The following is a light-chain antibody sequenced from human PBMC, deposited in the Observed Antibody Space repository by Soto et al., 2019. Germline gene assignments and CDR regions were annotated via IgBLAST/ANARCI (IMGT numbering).Light chain of an antibody. CDR1: NIGSKT. V-gene: IGLV3-21*02. Sequence: ELTPPPSLSVSPGQTATITCGANNIGSKTVHWYQHKPGQAPVLVVYDDSDRPSGIPERFSGSNSGNAATLTISRVEAGDEADYYCQVWDSSSDHYVFGGGTKVTVL. J-gene: IGLJ1*01. CDR2: DDS. CDR3: QVWDSSSDHYV.